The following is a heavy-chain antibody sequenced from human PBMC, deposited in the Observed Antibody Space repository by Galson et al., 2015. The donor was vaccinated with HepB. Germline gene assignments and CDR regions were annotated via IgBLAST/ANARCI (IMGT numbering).Heavy chain of an antibody. J-gene: IGHJ6*02. CDR3: TRADVVVPAAIGVIDYYGMDV. V-gene: IGHV3-49*03. D-gene: IGHD2-2*02. CDR1: GFTFGDYA. Sequence: SLRLSCAASGFTFGDYAMSWFRQAPGKGLEWVGFIRSKAYGGTTEYAASVKDRFTISRDDSESIAYLQMNSLKTEDTAVYYCTRADVVVPAAIGVIDYYGMDVWGQGTTVTVSS. CDR2: IRSKAYGGTT.